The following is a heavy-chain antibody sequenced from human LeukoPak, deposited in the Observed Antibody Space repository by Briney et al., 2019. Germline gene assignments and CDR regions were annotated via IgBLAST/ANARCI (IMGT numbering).Heavy chain of an antibody. D-gene: IGHD7-27*01. CDR3: ARSSLTGGWFDP. Sequence: SETLSLTCSVSGDSIRTYYWSWIRQPPGKGLEWIGYIIDTGSSNYKPSLKTRLTMSVDVSKNQISLKLSSVTAADTAVYYCARSSLTGGWFDPWGQGTLVTVSS. CDR2: IIDTGSS. CDR1: GDSIRTYY. J-gene: IGHJ5*02. V-gene: IGHV4-59*01.